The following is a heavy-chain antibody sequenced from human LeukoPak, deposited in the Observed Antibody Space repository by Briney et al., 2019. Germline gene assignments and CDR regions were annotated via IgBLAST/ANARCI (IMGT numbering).Heavy chain of an antibody. CDR2: ISGSSNYI. D-gene: IGHD2-15*01. Sequence: TGGSLRLSCAASGFSFSNDRMNWVRQAPGKGLEWVSFISGSSNYIYYADSVKGRFTISRDNAKNSLYLQMNSLRAEDTAVYYCARRVVVVATDSYYGMDVWGQGTTVTVSS. J-gene: IGHJ6*02. CDR1: GFSFSNDR. CDR3: ARRVVVVATDSYYGMDV. V-gene: IGHV3-21*01.